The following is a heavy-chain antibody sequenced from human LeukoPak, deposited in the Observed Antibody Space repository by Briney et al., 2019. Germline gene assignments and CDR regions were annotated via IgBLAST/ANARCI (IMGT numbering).Heavy chain of an antibody. Sequence: GASVKVSCKAFGGTFSSYAISWVRQAPGQGLEWMGGIIPIFGTANYAQKFQGRVTITADESTSTAYMELSSLRSEDTAVYYCANDYGGNRAYYYYGMDVWGQGTTVTVSS. V-gene: IGHV1-69*13. CDR3: ANDYGGNRAYYYYGMDV. J-gene: IGHJ6*02. D-gene: IGHD4-23*01. CDR1: GGTFSSYA. CDR2: IIPIFGTA.